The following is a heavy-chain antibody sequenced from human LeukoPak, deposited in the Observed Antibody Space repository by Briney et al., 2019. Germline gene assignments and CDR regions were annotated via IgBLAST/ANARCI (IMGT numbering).Heavy chain of an antibody. CDR3: ATGEGGYSYGLGDYFDY. CDR1: GGSFSGYY. J-gene: IGHJ4*02. V-gene: IGHV4-34*01. CDR2: INHSGST. D-gene: IGHD5-18*01. Sequence: SETLSLTCAVYGGSFSGYYWSWIRQPPGKWLEWIGEINHSGSTNYNPSLKTEVTISVDTSKNQFSLKLSSVTAADTAVYYCATGEGGYSYGLGDYFDYWGQGTLVTVSS.